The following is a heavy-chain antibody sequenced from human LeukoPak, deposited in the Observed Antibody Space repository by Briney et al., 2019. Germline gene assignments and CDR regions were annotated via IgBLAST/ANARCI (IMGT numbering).Heavy chain of an antibody. CDR1: GGTFSSYA. CDR3: ARDVVTMVRGAKGY. Sequence: SVKVSCKASGGTFSSYAISWVRQAPGQGLEWMGGIIPIFGTANYAQKFQGRVTTTADESTSTAYMELSSLRSEDTAVYYCARDVVTMVRGAKGYWGQGTLVTVSS. V-gene: IGHV1-69*13. CDR2: IIPIFGTA. D-gene: IGHD3-10*01. J-gene: IGHJ4*02.